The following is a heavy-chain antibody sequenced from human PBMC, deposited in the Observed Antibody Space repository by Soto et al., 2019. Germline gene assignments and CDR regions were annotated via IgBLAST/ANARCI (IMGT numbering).Heavy chain of an antibody. V-gene: IGHV4-59*08. CDR3: ARHSPGELLYGYYYYYMYV. Sequence: HVQLPESVPGLVKPSDTLSLTCTVSGGSISSYYWSWIRQPPGKGLEWICYIYYSGSTNYNPSLKRRVTISVYTAKNQFSLNLSSVTAADTAVYDCARHSPGELLYGYYYYYMYVWGKGTTVTVSS. D-gene: IGHD3-10*01. CDR1: GGSISSYY. J-gene: IGHJ6*03. CDR2: IYYSGST.